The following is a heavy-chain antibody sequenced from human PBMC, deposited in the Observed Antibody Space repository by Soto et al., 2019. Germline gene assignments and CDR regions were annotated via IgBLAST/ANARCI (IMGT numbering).Heavy chain of an antibody. Sequence: SETLSPTCTVSGGSISSSSYYWGWIRHPPGKGLEWIGSIYYSGSTYYNPSLKSRVAISVDTSKNQFSLKLSSVTAADTAVYYCARSLGIAAAGTYPYWGQGTLVTVSS. V-gene: IGHV4-39*01. D-gene: IGHD6-13*01. J-gene: IGHJ4*02. CDR3: ARSLGIAAAGTYPY. CDR1: GGSISSSSYY. CDR2: IYYSGST.